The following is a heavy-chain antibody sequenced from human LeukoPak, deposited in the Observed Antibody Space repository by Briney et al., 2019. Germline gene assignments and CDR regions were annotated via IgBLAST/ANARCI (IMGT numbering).Heavy chain of an antibody. CDR2: IKQDGSEQ. CDR1: GFTFSSYW. Sequence: PGGSLRLSCAASGFTFSSYWMSWVRQAPGKGLEWVANIKQDGSEQYSVDSVKGRFTISRDNAKNSLYLQMNSLRAEDTAVYYCARYDDSSGYYPLGYWGQGTLVTVSS. V-gene: IGHV3-7*01. J-gene: IGHJ4*02. D-gene: IGHD3-22*01. CDR3: ARYDDSSGYYPLGY.